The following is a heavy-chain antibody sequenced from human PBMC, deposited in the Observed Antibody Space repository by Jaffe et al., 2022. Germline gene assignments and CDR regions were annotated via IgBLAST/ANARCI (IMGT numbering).Heavy chain of an antibody. J-gene: IGHJ6*03. D-gene: IGHD3-3*01. CDR2: ISGSGGST. V-gene: IGHV3-23*01. CDR3: AKDNPSITIFGVVMTYYYYMDV. CDR1: GFTFSSYA. Sequence: EVQLLESGGGLVQPGGSLRLSCAASGFTFSSYAMSWVRQAPGKGLEWVSAISGSGGSTYYADSVKGRFTISRDNSKNTLYLQMNSLRAEDTAVYYCAKDNPSITIFGVVMTYYYYMDVWGKGTTVTVSS.